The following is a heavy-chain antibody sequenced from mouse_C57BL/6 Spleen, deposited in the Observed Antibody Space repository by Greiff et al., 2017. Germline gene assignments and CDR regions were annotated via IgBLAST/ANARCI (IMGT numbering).Heavy chain of an antibody. D-gene: IGHD2-2*01. V-gene: IGHV5-6*01. CDR2: ISSGGSYT. CDR3: ARVDYGYDVGDYYAMDY. J-gene: IGHJ4*01. CDR1: GFTFSSYV. Sequence: EVKLVESGGDLVKPGGSLKLSCAASGFTFSSYVMSWVRQTPDKRLEWVATISSGGSYTYYPDSVKGRFTLSGDKAKNTLYMQMRSLKSEDTAMYYCARVDYGYDVGDYYAMDYWGQGTSGTVSS.